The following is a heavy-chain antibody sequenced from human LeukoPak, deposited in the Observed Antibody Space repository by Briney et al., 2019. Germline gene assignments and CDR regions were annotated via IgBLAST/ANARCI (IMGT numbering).Heavy chain of an antibody. D-gene: IGHD3-10*01. CDR1: GFTFSSYW. V-gene: IGHV3-74*01. CDR2: INSDGRST. Sequence: PGGSLRLSCAASGFTFSSYWMHWVRQAPGKGLVWVSRINSDGRSTSYADSVKGRFTISRDNAKNTLYLQLNSLIAEDTAVYYCALLDRGVVFDYWGQGTLVTVSS. J-gene: IGHJ4*02. CDR3: ALLDRGVVFDY.